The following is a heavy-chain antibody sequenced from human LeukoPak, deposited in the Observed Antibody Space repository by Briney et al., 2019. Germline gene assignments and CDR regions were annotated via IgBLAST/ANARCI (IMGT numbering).Heavy chain of an antibody. CDR1: GGSISSGGYY. J-gene: IGHJ6*02. V-gene: IGHV4-31*03. D-gene: IGHD6-13*01. CDR3: ARDMAGSSSWALPIYYYYGMDV. Sequence: PSKTLSLTCTVSGGSISSGGYYWSWIRQHPGKGLEWIGYIYYSGSTYYNPSLKSRVTISVDTSKNQFSLKLSSVTAADTAVYYCARDMAGSSSWALPIYYYYGMDVWGQGTTVTVSS. CDR2: IYYSGST.